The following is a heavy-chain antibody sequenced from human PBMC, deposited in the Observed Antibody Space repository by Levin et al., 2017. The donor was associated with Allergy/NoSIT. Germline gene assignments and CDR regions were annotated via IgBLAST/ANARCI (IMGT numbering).Heavy chain of an antibody. CDR3: ARESPEDSGPDY. CDR1: GFTVSRNY. CDR2: ISSDGAT. J-gene: IGHJ4*02. D-gene: IGHD1-26*01. V-gene: IGHV3-53*01. Sequence: GGSLRLSCAASGFTVSRNYMSWVRQAPGRGLEWVSLISSDGATYYTDSVKGRFTISRDNSKNTLYLQMNSLRAEDTAVYYCARESPEDSGPDYWGQGTLVTVSS.